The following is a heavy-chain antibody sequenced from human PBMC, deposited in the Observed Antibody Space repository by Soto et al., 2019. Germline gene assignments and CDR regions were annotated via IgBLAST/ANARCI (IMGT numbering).Heavy chain of an antibody. J-gene: IGHJ4*02. V-gene: IGHV4-61*01. D-gene: IGHD3-10*01. CDR1: GASVTSGPNY. CDR3: VRGRDC. CDR2: INNRGRS. Sequence: QVQLQESGPGLVKPSETLRLTCSVSGASVTSGPNYWSWIRQPPGKGLEWIGYINNRGRSNYNPALKSRVAISVDTSKNQFSLSLNSVTAADSAVYYCVRGRDCWGQGTLVTVSS.